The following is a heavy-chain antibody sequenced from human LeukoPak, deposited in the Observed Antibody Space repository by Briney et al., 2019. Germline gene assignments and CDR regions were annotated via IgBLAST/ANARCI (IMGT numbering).Heavy chain of an antibody. D-gene: IGHD3-22*01. CDR1: GGSISSGSYY. CDR3: ARAAIVALGY. CDR2: IYTSGST. J-gene: IGHJ4*02. V-gene: IGHV4-61*02. Sequence: SQTLSLTCTVSGGSISSGSYYWSWIRQPAGKGLEWIGRIYTSGSTNYNPSLKSRVTISVDTSKNQFSLKLSSVTAADTAVYYCARAAIVALGYWGQGTLVTVSS.